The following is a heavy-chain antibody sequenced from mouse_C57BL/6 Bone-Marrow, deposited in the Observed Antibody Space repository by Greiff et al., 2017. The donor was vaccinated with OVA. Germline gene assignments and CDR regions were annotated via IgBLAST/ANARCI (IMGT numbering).Heavy chain of an antibody. CDR3: ARMYYGSYAMDY. Sequence: QVQLQQSGAELVRPGTSVKLSCKASGYTFTSYWMHWVKQRPGQGLEWIGVIDPSDSYTNYNQKFKGKATLTVDTSSSTAYMQLSSLTSEDSAVYYCARMYYGSYAMDYWGQGTSVTVSS. CDR2: IDPSDSYT. D-gene: IGHD1-1*01. CDR1: GYTFTSYW. J-gene: IGHJ4*01. V-gene: IGHV1-59*01.